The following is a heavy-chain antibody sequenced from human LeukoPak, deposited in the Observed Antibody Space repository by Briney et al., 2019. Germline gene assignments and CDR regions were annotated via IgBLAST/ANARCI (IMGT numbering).Heavy chain of an antibody. D-gene: IGHD3-3*01. V-gene: IGHV3-48*02. J-gene: IGHJ5*02. CDR3: ARKELEGSWFDP. CDR2: ISDSGHTK. CDR1: GFTLSPYA. Sequence: TGGSLRLSCAASGFTLSPYAMNWVRQAPGKGREGIAFISDSGHTKYNADSVKVRFTISRDNAKNSVFLQMNSLRDEDTAVYYCARKELEGSWFDPWGQGTLVTVTS.